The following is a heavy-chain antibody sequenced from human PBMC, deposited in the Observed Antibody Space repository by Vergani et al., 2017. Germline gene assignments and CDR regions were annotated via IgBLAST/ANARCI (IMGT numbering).Heavy chain of an antibody. J-gene: IGHJ1*01. CDR1: GYSISSGYY. Sequence: QVQLQESGPGLVKPSETLSLTCAVSGYSISSGYYWGWIRQPPGKGLEWIGSIYHSGSTYYNPSLKSRVTISVDTSKNQFSLKLSSVTAADTAVHYGARRIVGATGAEYFQHWGQGTLVTVSS. V-gene: IGHV4-38-2*01. D-gene: IGHD1-26*01. CDR3: ARRIVGATGAEYFQH. CDR2: IYHSGST.